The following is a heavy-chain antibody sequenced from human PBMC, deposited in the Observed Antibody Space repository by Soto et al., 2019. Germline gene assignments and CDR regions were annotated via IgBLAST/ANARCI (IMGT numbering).Heavy chain of an antibody. V-gene: IGHV3-13*01. CDR3: AREWHGGSYGMDV. J-gene: IGHJ6*02. CDR2: ITTAGDT. CDR1: GFTFSNYD. D-gene: IGHD5-12*01. Sequence: EVQLVESGGGLVQPGGSLRLSCAASGFTFSNYDMHWVRQVTGKGLEWVSGITTAGDTYYPGSVKGRFTISREKAKNSLYLQMTSLSAGDTAVYYCAREWHGGSYGMDVWGQGTTVTVS.